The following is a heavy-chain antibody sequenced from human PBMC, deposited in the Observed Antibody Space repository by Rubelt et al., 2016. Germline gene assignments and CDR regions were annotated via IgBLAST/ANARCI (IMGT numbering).Heavy chain of an antibody. Sequence: QVQLQQWGAGLLKPSETLSLTCAVYGGSLSGYYWSWIRQPPGKGLEWLGEINHSGSTNYNPSLKSRVPISVDTSKNQFSLKLSSVTAADTAVYYCARDLWNGMDVWGQGTTVTVSS. J-gene: IGHJ6*02. CDR2: INHSGST. V-gene: IGHV4-34*01. CDR1: GGSLSGYY. CDR3: ARDLWNGMDV. D-gene: IGHD2-21*01.